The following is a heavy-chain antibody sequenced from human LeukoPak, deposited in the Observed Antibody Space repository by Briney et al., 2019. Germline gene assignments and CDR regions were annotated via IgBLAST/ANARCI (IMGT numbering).Heavy chain of an antibody. D-gene: IGHD3-16*02. J-gene: IGHJ4*02. CDR1: GFTVSSNY. V-gene: IGHV3-53*01. Sequence: GGSLRLSCAASGFTVSSNYMSWVRQAPGKGLEWVSVIYSGGSTYYADSVKGRFTISRDNSKNTLYLQMNSLRAEDTAVYYCAGDYDYVWGSYRTPLWGQGTLVTVSS. CDR2: IYSGGST. CDR3: AGDYDYVWGSYRTPL.